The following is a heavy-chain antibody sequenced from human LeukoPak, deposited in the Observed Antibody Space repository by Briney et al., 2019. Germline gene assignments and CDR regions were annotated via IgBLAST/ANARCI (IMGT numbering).Heavy chain of an antibody. V-gene: IGHV3-21*06. CDR3: ARGYCSSTSCYGYYYYGMDV. CDR2: ISSSSNYI. Sequence: GGSLRLSXXXSXFTFSSYGMNWVRQAPGKGLEWVSSISSSSNYIYYADSVKGRFTISRDNAKNSLYLQMNSLRAEDTAVYYCARGYCSSTSCYGYYYYGMDVWGQGTTVTVSS. CDR1: XFTFSSYG. J-gene: IGHJ6*02. D-gene: IGHD2-2*01.